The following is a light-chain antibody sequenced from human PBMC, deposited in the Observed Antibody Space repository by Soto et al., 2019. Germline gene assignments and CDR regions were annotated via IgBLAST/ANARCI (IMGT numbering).Light chain of an antibody. CDR3: QQYYDAPQT. CDR1: QSLVYSPNNKNY. V-gene: IGKV4-1*01. J-gene: IGKJ1*01. Sequence: DIVMTQSPDSLAVSLGERTTIDCKSSQSLVYSPNNKNYLAWYQQKPGQPPKLLIYWASTRESGVPDRFTGSGSGTDFTLTISSLQAEDVAVYYCQQYYDAPQTFGRGTKVEIK. CDR2: WAS.